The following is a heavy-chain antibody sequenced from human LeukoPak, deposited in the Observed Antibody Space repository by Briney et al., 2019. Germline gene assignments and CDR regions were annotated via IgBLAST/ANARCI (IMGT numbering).Heavy chain of an antibody. D-gene: IGHD1-26*01. Sequence: SETLSLTRAVYGGSFSGYYWSWIRQPPGKGPEWIGEINHSGITNYNPSLKSRVTISVDTSKNQFSLKLSSVTAADTAAYYCARGRVVGATTPLGYWGQGTLVTVSS. V-gene: IGHV4-34*01. J-gene: IGHJ4*02. CDR1: GGSFSGYY. CDR2: INHSGIT. CDR3: ARGRVVGATTPLGY.